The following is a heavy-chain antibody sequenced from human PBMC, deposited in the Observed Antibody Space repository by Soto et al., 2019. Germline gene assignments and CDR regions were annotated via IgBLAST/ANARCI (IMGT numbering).Heavy chain of an antibody. V-gene: IGHV4-59*08. Sequence: QVQLQESGPGLVKPSETMSLSCTVSGGSISSYYWSWFRQSPGKRMEWIGYVHHSWGSSYNPSLQSRVAISPDTAKGQFSLKVTSVTATDTAVYYCARQGFGPLPGLVDVWGQGTTVTVSS. CDR3: ARQGFGPLPGLVDV. CDR1: GGSISSYY. CDR2: VHHSWGS. D-gene: IGHD3-10*01. J-gene: IGHJ6*02.